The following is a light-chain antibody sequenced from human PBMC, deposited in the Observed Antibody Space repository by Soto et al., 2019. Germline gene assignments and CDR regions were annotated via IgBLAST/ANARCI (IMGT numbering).Light chain of an antibody. J-gene: IGKJ1*01. CDR2: AAS. CDR3: QKYDSALGT. V-gene: IGKV1-27*01. CDR1: QGISNY. Sequence: DIQMTQSPSSLSASVGDRVTITCRATQGISNYLAWYQQKPGKVPTLLIYAASTLQSGVPSRFSGSGSGTDFTLTISSLQPEDVATYYCQKYDSALGTFGQGTKVDIK.